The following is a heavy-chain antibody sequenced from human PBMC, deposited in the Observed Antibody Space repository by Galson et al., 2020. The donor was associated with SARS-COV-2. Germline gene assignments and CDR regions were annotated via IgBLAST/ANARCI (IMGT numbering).Heavy chain of an antibody. CDR3: VRDLITSSGASFDF. V-gene: IGHV1-2*02. J-gene: IGHJ4*02. Sequence: ASVKVSCKASAYTFTEYYIHWVRQATGHGLEWVGWIDPSNGGTNTADKFQGRVTMTTDTSITTAYMELTSLTSDDTAVYFCVRDLITSSGASFDFWGQGTLVTVSS. CDR1: AYTFTEYY. D-gene: IGHD3-10*01. CDR2: IDPSNGGT.